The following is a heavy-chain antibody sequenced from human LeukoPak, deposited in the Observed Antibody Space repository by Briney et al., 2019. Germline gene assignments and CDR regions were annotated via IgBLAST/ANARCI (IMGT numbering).Heavy chain of an antibody. J-gene: IGHJ4*02. CDR2: ISGSGGST. CDR3: AKLYCSSTSCYREVGYYFGY. CDR1: GFTFSSYA. Sequence: PGGSLRLSCAASGFTFSSYAMSWVRQAPGKGLEWVSAISGSGGSTYYADSVKGRFTISRDNSKNTLYLQMNSLRAEDTAVYYCAKLYCSSTSCYREVGYYFGYWGQGTLVTVSS. D-gene: IGHD2-2*01. V-gene: IGHV3-23*01.